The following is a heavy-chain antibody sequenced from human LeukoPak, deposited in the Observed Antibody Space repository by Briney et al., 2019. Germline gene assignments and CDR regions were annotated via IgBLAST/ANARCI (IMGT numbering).Heavy chain of an antibody. CDR3: AKGSSAWNEVFHFDY. CDR1: GFTFSSYD. V-gene: IGHV3-48*03. Sequence: PGGSLRLSCAASGFTFSSYDMNWVRQAPGRELEWISYISYISDSGTTIYYADSVKGRFTISRDNAKNSLYLQMNSLGVEDMALYYCAKGSSAWNEVFHFDYWGQGTLVTVSS. D-gene: IGHD6-19*01. CDR2: ISDSGTTI. J-gene: IGHJ4*02.